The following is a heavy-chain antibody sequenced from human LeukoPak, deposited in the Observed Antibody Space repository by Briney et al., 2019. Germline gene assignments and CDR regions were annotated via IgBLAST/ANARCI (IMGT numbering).Heavy chain of an antibody. V-gene: IGHV4-39*07. CDR3: ARDPRDGYKSRYFDY. CDR1: GGSISSSSYY. D-gene: IGHD5-24*01. CDR2: IYYSGST. J-gene: IGHJ4*02. Sequence: PSETLSLTCTVSGGSISSSSYYWGWIRQPPGKGLEWIGSIYYSGSTYYNPSLKSRVTISVDTSKNQFSLKLSSVSAADTAVYYCARDPRDGYKSRYFDYWGQGTLVTVSS.